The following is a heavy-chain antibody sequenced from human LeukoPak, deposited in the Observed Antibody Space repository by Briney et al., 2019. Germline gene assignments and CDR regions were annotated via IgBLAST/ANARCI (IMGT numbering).Heavy chain of an antibody. CDR2: ISAYNGNT. V-gene: IGHV1-18*01. CDR3: ARDVVPDIVVVVAATPFDY. CDR1: GYTFTSYG. Sequence: ASVKVSCKASGYTFTSYGISWVRQAPGQGLEWMGWISAYNGNTNYAQKLQGRVTMTTDTSTSTAYMELRSLRSDDTAVYYCARDVVPDIVVVVAATPFDYWGQGTLVTVSS. J-gene: IGHJ4*02. D-gene: IGHD2-15*01.